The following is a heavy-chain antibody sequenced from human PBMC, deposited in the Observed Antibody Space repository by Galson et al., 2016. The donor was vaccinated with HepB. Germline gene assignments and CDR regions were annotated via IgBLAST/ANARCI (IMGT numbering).Heavy chain of an antibody. Sequence: SVKVSCKASGYTVTSQYIHWVRQAPGQGLEWMGRIHPTGGRTTYAQKFQGRVTMTGDTSASTVYMELSSLRSEDTAVYYCASRHISDFDVWGQGTTVTVSS. V-gene: IGHV1-46*01. CDR1: GYTVTSQY. CDR3: ASRHISDFDV. J-gene: IGHJ6*02. CDR2: IHPTGGRT. D-gene: IGHD6-19*01.